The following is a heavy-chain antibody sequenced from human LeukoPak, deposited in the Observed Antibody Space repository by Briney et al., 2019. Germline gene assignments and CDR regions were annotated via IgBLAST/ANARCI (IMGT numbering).Heavy chain of an antibody. Sequence: ASVKVSCKASGYTFTNYYMHWVRQAPGQGLEWMGVIDPSAGSTTYAQKFQGRVTMTRDTATSTVYMELSSLGSEDTAVYYCARAHYASSNIKVPFDVWGKGTTVTVSS. CDR3: ARAHYASSNIKVPFDV. CDR2: IDPSAGST. CDR1: GYTFTNYY. J-gene: IGHJ6*04. D-gene: IGHD3-22*01. V-gene: IGHV1-46*01.